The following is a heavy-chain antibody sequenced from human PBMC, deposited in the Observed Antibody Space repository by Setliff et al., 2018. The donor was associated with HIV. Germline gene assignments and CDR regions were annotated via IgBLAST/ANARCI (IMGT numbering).Heavy chain of an antibody. V-gene: IGHV3-15*07. CDR3: TTDYYYDTSGTFDY. D-gene: IGHD3-22*01. CDR2: GYPKTDDGTT. CDR1: GFSFSNAW. J-gene: IGHJ4*02. Sequence: GGSLRLSCAASGFSFSNAWMDWVRQAPGKGLVWVGRGYPKTDDGTTDYAAPVKGRFTISRDDSKNTLYLQVNSLKTEDTAVYYCTTDYYYDTSGTFDYWGQGTLVTVSS.